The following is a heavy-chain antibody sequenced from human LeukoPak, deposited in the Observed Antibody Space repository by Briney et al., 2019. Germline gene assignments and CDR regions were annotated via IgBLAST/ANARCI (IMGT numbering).Heavy chain of an antibody. V-gene: IGHV4-59*01. Sequence: PSETLSLTCTVSGGSISSYYWSWIRQPPGKGLEWIGYIYYSGSTNYNPSLKSRVTISVDTPKNQFSLKLSSVTAADTAVYYCARDKFTYGYWGQGTLVTVSS. J-gene: IGHJ4*02. CDR2: IYYSGST. D-gene: IGHD4-17*01. CDR3: ARDKFTYGY. CDR1: GGSISSYY.